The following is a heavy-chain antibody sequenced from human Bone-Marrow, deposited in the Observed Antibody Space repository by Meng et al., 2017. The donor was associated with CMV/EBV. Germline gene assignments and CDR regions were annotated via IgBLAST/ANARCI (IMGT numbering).Heavy chain of an antibody. Sequence: GGSLRLSCAASGLTFSSYAMYWVRQAPGKGPEWVAVISYDGSNKYYADSVKGRFTISRDNSKNTLYLQMNSLRAEDTAVYYCARDSPDYGDYRFDYWGQGVLVTVSS. V-gene: IGHV3-30*14. CDR2: ISYDGSNK. CDR3: ARDSPDYGDYRFDY. J-gene: IGHJ4*02. D-gene: IGHD4-17*01. CDR1: GLTFSSYA.